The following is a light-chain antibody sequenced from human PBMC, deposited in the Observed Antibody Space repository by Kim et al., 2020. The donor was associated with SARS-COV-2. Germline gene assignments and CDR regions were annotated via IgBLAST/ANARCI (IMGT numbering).Light chain of an antibody. CDR3: QQYDAWPIT. Sequence: ERVMTQSPATLSVSPGERVTLSCRASQSVSSNIGWYQQKPGQAPRLLIYGASSRATGIPARFSGIGSGTEFTLTISSLQSEDFAIYYCQQYDAWPITFGQGTRLEIK. CDR2: GAS. J-gene: IGKJ5*01. V-gene: IGKV3D-15*01. CDR1: QSVSSN.